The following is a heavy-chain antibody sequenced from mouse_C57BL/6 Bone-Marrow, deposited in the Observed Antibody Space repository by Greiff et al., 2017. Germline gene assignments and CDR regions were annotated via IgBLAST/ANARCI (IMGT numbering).Heavy chain of an antibody. Sequence: VHVKQSGPELVKPGASVKLSCKASGYTFTSYDINWVKQRPGQGLEWIGWIYPENGDTEYASKFQGKATITVDTSSNTAYLQLSSLTSEDTAVYYCTRIAYWGQGTLVTVSA. J-gene: IGHJ3*01. CDR1: GYTFTSYD. CDR3: TRIAY. V-gene: IGHV14-4*01. CDR2: IYPENGDT.